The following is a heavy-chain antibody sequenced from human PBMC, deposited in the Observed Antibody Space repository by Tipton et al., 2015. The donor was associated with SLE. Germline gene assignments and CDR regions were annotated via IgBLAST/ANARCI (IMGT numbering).Heavy chain of an antibody. CDR3: ARTPKDAFDI. J-gene: IGHJ3*02. CDR1: GGSFSGYY. Sequence: TLSLTCAVYGGSFSGYYWSWIRQPPGKGLEWIGYIYYSGSTNYNPSLKSRVTISVDTSKNQFSLKLSSVTAADTAVYYCARTPKDAFDIWGQGTMVTVSS. V-gene: IGHV4-59*01. CDR2: IYYSGST.